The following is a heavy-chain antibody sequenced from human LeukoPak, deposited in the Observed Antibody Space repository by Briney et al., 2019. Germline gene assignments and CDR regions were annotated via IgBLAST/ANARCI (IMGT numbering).Heavy chain of an antibody. D-gene: IGHD6-19*01. V-gene: IGHV4-59*01. CDR3: ARGLTTYSSGWNYYYYYYMDV. Sequence: SETLSPTCIVSGGSISSYYWSWIRQPPGKGLEWIGYIYYSGSTNYNPSLKSRVTTSVDTSKNQFSLKLSSVTAADTAVYYCARGLTTYSSGWNYYYYYYMDVWGKGTTVTVSS. CDR1: GGSISSYY. J-gene: IGHJ6*03. CDR2: IYYSGST.